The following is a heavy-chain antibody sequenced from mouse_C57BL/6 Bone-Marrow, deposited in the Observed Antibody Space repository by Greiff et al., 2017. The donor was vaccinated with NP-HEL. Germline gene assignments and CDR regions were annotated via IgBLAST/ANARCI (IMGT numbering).Heavy chain of an antibody. J-gene: IGHJ3*01. CDR2: IWTGGGT. CDR1: GFSLTSYA. V-gene: IGHV2-9-1*01. Sequence: QVQLKESGPGLVAPSQSLSITCTVSGFSLTSYAISWVRQPPGKGLEWLGVIWTGGGTNYNSALKTRLSISKDNSNSKVFLKMNSLLTDDTARDYCARCSNYAWFAYWGQGTLVTVSA. D-gene: IGHD2-5*01. CDR3: ARCSNYAWFAY.